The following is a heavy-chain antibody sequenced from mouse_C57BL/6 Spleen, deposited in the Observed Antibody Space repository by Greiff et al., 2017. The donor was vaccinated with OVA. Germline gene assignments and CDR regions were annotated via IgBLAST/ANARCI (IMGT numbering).Heavy chain of an antibody. CDR3: ARMGNYGYFDV. Sequence: VKVVESGAELARPGASVKLSCKASGYTFTSYGISWVKQRTGQGLEWIGEIYPGDGDTNYNGKFKGKATLTADKSSSTAYMQLSSLTSEDSAVYFCARMGNYGYFDVWGTGTTVTVSS. J-gene: IGHJ1*03. CDR1: GYTFTSYG. CDR2: IYPGDGDT. D-gene: IGHD2-1*01. V-gene: IGHV1-81*01.